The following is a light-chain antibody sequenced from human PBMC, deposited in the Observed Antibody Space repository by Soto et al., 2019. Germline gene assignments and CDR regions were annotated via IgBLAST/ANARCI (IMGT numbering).Light chain of an antibody. CDR2: EVS. CDR3: SSYTSSSTFV. CDR1: SSDVGSYNR. J-gene: IGLJ1*01. V-gene: IGLV2-18*03. Sequence: QSVLTQPPSVSGSPGQSVTISCTGTSSDVGSYNRVAWYQQSPGTAPKLIIYEVSNRPSGAADRFSGSKSGNTASLTTSGLQAEDEADYYCSSYTSSSTFVLGTGTKVT.